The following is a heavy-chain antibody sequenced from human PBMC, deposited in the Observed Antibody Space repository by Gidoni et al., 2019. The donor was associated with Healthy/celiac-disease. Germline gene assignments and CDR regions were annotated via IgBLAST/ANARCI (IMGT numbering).Heavy chain of an antibody. J-gene: IGHJ4*02. CDR1: GFTFSSYA. D-gene: IGHD3-9*01. CDR2: RSYDGSNK. V-gene: IGHV3-30*04. Sequence: VQLVESGGGVVQPGLSLRLSCASSGFTFSSYAMNWVRQAPGKGLEWVAVRSYDGSNKYYADSVKGRFTISRDNSKNTLYLQMNSLRAEDTAVYYCAREGVRYFDWVLRTKRDFDYWGQGTLVTVSS. CDR3: AREGVRYFDWVLRTKRDFDY.